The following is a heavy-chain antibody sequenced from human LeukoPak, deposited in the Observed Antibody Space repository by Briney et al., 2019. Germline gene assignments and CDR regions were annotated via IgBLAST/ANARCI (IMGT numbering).Heavy chain of an antibody. Sequence: PSETLSLTCTVSGGSISSYYWSWIRQPPGKGLEWIGYIYYSGSTNYNPSLKSRVTISVDTSKNQFSLKLSSVTAADTAVYYCARSKITMVIDYWGQGTLVIVSS. V-gene: IGHV4-59*08. CDR2: IYYSGST. CDR3: ARSKITMVIDY. D-gene: IGHD3-10*01. J-gene: IGHJ4*02. CDR1: GGSISSYY.